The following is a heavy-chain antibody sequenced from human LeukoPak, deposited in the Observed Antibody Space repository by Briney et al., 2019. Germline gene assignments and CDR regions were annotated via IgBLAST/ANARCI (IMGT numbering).Heavy chain of an antibody. CDR3: ARYSSSWYYFDY. CDR2: IYTSGST. CDR1: GYSISSGYY. V-gene: IGHV4-38-2*02. J-gene: IGHJ4*02. Sequence: PSETLSLTCTVSGYSISSGYYWSWIRQPPGKGLEWIGRIYTSGSTNYNPSLKSRVTMSVDTSKNQFSLKLSSVTAADTAVYYCARYSSSWYYFDYWGQGTLVTVSS. D-gene: IGHD6-13*01.